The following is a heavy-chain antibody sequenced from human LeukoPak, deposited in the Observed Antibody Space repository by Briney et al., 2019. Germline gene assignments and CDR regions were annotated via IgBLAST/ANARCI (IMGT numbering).Heavy chain of an antibody. CDR2: IIPILGIA. CDR3: ARLGSGNPEYFQH. CDR1: GGTFSSYA. Sequence: SVKVSCKASGGTFSSYAVSWVRQAPGQGLEWMGRIIPILGIANYAQKFQGRVTITADKSTSTAYMELSSLRSEDTAVYYCARLGSGNPEYFQHWGQGTLVTVSS. V-gene: IGHV1-69*04. J-gene: IGHJ1*01. D-gene: IGHD2-15*01.